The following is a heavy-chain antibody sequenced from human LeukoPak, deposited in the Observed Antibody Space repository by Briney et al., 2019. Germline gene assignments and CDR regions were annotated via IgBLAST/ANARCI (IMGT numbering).Heavy chain of an antibody. CDR3: AKEIEGLGVPARRWFDN. J-gene: IGHJ4*02. CDR1: GGSISNYY. V-gene: IGHV4-59*01. D-gene: IGHD2-2*01. CDR2: VYYTGTI. Sequence: ETPSLTCTVSGGSISNYYWSWIWQPPGERMEWIGYVYYTGTINYNPSLKSRVTISVDTSKNQFSLKLSSVTAADTAMYYCAKEIEGLGVPARRWFDNWGQGTLVTVSS.